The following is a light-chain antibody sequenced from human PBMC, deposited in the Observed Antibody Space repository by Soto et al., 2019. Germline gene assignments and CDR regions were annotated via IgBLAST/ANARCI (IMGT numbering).Light chain of an antibody. V-gene: IGKV3-15*01. CDR3: QQYGSSPGP. CDR1: QSVAIY. CDR2: GAS. J-gene: IGKJ4*01. Sequence: EVVMTQSPGTLSVSPGERATLSCRASQSVAIYVAWYQQKPGQAPRLLIYGASARATGIPARLSGSGSGTDFTLTISSLQSEDVAVYYCQQYGSSPGPVGGGTKMDIK.